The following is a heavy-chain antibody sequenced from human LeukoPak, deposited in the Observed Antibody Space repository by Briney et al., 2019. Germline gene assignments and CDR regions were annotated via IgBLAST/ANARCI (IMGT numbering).Heavy chain of an antibody. V-gene: IGHV3-30*18. CDR3: AKDKQWLVDY. Sequence: GGSLRLSCAASGCTFSSYGMHWVREAPGKGLEWVAVISYDGSNKYYADSVKGRFTISRDNSKNTLYLQMNSLRAEDTAVYYCAKDKQWLVDYWGQGTLVTVSS. CDR1: GCTFSSYG. CDR2: ISYDGSNK. J-gene: IGHJ4*02. D-gene: IGHD6-19*01.